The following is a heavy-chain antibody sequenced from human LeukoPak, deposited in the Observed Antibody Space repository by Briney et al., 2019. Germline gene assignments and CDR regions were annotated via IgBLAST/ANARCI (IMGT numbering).Heavy chain of an antibody. CDR1: GGSFSGYY. D-gene: IGHD6-13*01. CDR3: AKPGIAAAGTRNNWFDP. CDR2: INHSGST. V-gene: IGHV4-34*01. Sequence: PSETLSLTCAVYGGSFSGYYWSWIRQPPGKGLEWIGEINHSGSTSYNPSLKSRVTISIDTSKNQFSLRLSSVTAADTAVYYCAKPGIAAAGTRNNWFDPWGQGTLVTVSS. J-gene: IGHJ5*02.